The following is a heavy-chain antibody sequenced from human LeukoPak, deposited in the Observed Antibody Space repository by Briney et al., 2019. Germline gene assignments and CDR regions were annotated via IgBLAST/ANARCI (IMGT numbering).Heavy chain of an antibody. Sequence: GASVTVSCKVSGYTLTELSMHWVRQAPGKGLEWMGGFDPEDGETIYAQKFRGRVTMTEDTSTDTAYMELSSLRSEDTAVYYCASLRGQLANWFDPWGQGTLVTVSS. V-gene: IGHV1-24*01. CDR1: GYTLTELS. J-gene: IGHJ5*02. CDR2: FDPEDGET. D-gene: IGHD6-13*01. CDR3: ASLRGQLANWFDP.